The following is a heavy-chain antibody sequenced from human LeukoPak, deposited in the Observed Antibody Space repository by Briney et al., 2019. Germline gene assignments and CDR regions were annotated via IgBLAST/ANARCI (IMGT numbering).Heavy chain of an antibody. D-gene: IGHD6-13*01. Sequence: GASVKVSCKASGGTFSSYAISWVRQAPGQGLEWMGGIIPIFGTANYAQKFQGRVTITADESTSTAYMELSRLRSDDTAVYYCATEPLVDLDYWGQGTLVTVSS. J-gene: IGHJ4*02. V-gene: IGHV1-69*13. CDR3: ATEPLVDLDY. CDR1: GGTFSSYA. CDR2: IIPIFGTA.